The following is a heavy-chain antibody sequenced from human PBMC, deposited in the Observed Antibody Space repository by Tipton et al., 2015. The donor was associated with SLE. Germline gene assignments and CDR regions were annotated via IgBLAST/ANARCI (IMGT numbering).Heavy chain of an antibody. V-gene: IGHV4-61*05. Sequence: TLSLTCTVSRGSISSSSHYWSWIRQPPGKGLEWIGYIYYSGSTNYNPSLESRVTISIDTSNKQFPLNLRSATAADTAVYYCARGTRIEAAFSKYNRFGPWGQGTLVTVSS. D-gene: IGHD2-15*01. CDR3: ARGTRIEAAFSKYNRFGP. CDR2: IYYSGST. CDR1: RGSISSSSHY. J-gene: IGHJ5*02.